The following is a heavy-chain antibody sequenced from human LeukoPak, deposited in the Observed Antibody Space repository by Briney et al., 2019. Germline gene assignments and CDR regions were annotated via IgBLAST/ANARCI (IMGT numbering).Heavy chain of an antibody. V-gene: IGHV4-61*08. J-gene: IGHJ3*02. D-gene: IGHD1-26*01. CDR2: IYYSGST. CDR1: GGSISSGDYY. Sequence: PSETLSLTCTVSGGSISSGDYYWSWIRQPPGKGLEWIGYIYYSGSTNYNPSLKSRVTISVDTSKNQFSLKLSSVTAADTAVYYCARDPVGPAVGPAFDIWGQGTMVTVSS. CDR3: ARDPVGPAVGPAFDI.